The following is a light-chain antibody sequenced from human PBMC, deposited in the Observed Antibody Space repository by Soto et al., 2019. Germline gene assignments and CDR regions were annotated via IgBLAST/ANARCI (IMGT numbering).Light chain of an antibody. CDR2: GNI. J-gene: IGLJ2*01. CDR3: QSFDISLSGSHVV. CDR1: SSNIGAGFD. Sequence: QSVLTQPPSVSGAPGQRVTISCTGSSSNIGAGFDVHWYQQLPGSAPKLLIYGNINRPSGVPDRFSGSKSGTSASLAITGLQAEDEADYYCQSFDISLSGSHVVFGGGTKVTVL. V-gene: IGLV1-40*01.